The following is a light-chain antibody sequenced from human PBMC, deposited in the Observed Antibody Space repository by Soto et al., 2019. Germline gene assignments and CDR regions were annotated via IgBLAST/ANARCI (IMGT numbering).Light chain of an antibody. V-gene: IGKV2-28*01. CDR3: MQALQTPLT. Sequence: DIVMTQSPLSMPVTPGEPASISCRSSQSLLHSNGYNYLDWYLQKPGQSPQLLIYLGSNRASGVPDRFSGSGSGTDFTLKISRVEAEDVGAYYCMQALQTPLTFGGGTKVELK. CDR2: LGS. CDR1: QSLLHSNGYNY. J-gene: IGKJ4*01.